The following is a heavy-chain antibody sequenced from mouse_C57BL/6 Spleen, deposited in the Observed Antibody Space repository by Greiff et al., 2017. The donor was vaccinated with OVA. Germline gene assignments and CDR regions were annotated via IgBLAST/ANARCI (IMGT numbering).Heavy chain of an antibody. CDR3: ASRESTMVTTGFDY. J-gene: IGHJ2*01. Sequence: VKLQQSGPELVKPGASVKISCKASGYAFSSSWMNWVKQRPGKGLEWIGRIYPGDGDTNYNGKFKGKATLTADKSSSTAYMQLSSLTSEDSAVYFCASRESTMVTTGFDYWGQGTTLTVSS. CDR1: GYAFSSSW. CDR2: IYPGDGDT. V-gene: IGHV1-82*01. D-gene: IGHD2-2*01.